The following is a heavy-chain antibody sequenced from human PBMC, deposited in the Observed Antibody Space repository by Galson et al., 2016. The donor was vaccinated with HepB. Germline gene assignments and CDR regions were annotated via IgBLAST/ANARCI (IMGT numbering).Heavy chain of an antibody. D-gene: IGHD6-19*01. CDR2: IYYSGST. V-gene: IGHV4-59*02. J-gene: IGHJ3*02. CDR3: ARASPRDSSGWYPDAFDI. Sequence: SGGSVSSYYWSWIRQPPGKGLEWIGYIYYSGSTNYNPSLKSRVTISVDTSKNQFSLKLSSVTAADTAVYYCARASPRDSSGWYPDAFDIWGQGTMVTVPS. CDR1: GGSVSSYY.